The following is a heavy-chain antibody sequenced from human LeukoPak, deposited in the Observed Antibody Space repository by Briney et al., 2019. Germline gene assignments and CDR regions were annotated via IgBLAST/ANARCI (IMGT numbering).Heavy chain of an antibody. CDR2: ISTYNGNT. Sequence: ASVNVSCKASGYTFTSYGISWVRQAPGQGLEGMGWISTYNGNTNYAQKLQGRVTMTTDTSTSTAYMELRSLRSDDTAVYYCAAGYCSSTSCSEFDYWGQGTLVTVSS. V-gene: IGHV1-18*01. CDR3: AAGYCSSTSCSEFDY. D-gene: IGHD2-2*03. J-gene: IGHJ4*02. CDR1: GYTFTSYG.